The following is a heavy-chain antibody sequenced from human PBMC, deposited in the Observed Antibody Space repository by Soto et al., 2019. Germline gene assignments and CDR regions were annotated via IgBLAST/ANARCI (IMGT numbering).Heavy chain of an antibody. CDR3: ARGPYYYDSSGQQGDY. D-gene: IGHD3-22*01. CDR2: MNPNSGNT. V-gene: IGHV1-8*01. J-gene: IGHJ4*02. CDR1: GYTFTSYD. Sequence: GASVKVSCKASGYTFTSYDINWVRQATGQGLEWMGWMNPNSGNTGYAQKFQGRVTMTRNTSISTAYMELSSLRSEDTAVYYCARGPYYYDSSGQQGDYWGQRTLVTVSS.